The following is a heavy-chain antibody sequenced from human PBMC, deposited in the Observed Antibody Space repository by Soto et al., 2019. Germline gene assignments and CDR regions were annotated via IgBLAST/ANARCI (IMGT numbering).Heavy chain of an antibody. V-gene: IGHV1-69*01. CDR3: ARGSLGAKGADD. CDR2: IIPIIRVT. D-gene: IGHD3-16*01. CDR1: GDTFNSYL. Sequence: QVQLVQSGAEVKRPGSSVKVSCESSGDTFNSYLISWVRQAPGQGLEWMGGIIPIIRVTHYAQRFQGRVTIGALGLSGTASMELTNLGFADTALYYRARGSLGAKGADDWGQGTLVTVSS. J-gene: IGHJ4*02.